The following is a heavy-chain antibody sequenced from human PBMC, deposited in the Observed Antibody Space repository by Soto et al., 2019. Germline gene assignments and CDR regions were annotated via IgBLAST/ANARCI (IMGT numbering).Heavy chain of an antibody. CDR2: ISPHNDRT. CDR3: ARDLYYSSGRYFDHDDFDI. D-gene: IGHD6-19*01. Sequence: QVQLVQSGADVKKPGASVKVSCKASGYNFTSYGISWVRQDPGQGLEWMGWISPHNDRTKYARRFQDRVTMTTETPTSTVYMELGSLRSDDTAVYYCARDLYYSSGRYFDHDDFDIGGQGTVVTVSS. CDR1: GYNFTSYG. J-gene: IGHJ3*02. V-gene: IGHV1-18*01.